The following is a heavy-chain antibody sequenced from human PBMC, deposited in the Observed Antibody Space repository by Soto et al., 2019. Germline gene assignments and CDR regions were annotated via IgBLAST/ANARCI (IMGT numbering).Heavy chain of an antibody. J-gene: IGHJ4*02. CDR1: GGSFSGYY. CDR3: ARGRSSSWYQEDY. CDR2: INHSGST. D-gene: IGHD6-13*01. Sequence: SETLSLTCAVYGGSFSGYYWSWIRQPPGKGLEWIGEINHSGSTNYNPSLKSRVTISVDTSKNQFSLKLSSVTAADTAVYYCARGRSSSWYQEDYWGQGTLVTVSS. V-gene: IGHV4-34*01.